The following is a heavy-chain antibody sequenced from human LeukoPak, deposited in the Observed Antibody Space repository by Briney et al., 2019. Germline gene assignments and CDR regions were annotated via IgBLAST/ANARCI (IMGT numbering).Heavy chain of an antibody. V-gene: IGHV3-23*01. CDR3: AKDPPGRSVAPDAAFDI. CDR1: GFSFSNYA. Sequence: GGSLRLSCAASGFSFSNYAMTWVRQAPGRGLEWVSTISGSGGSTYYADSVKGRFTISRDNFKNTLYLQMHSLRGEDTAVYYCAKDPPGRSVAPDAAFDIWGQGTMVTVSS. D-gene: IGHD6-19*01. J-gene: IGHJ3*02. CDR2: ISGSGGST.